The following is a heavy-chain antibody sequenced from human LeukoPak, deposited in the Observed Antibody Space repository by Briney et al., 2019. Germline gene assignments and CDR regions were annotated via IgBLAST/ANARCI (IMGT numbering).Heavy chain of an antibody. CDR1: GFTFSSYA. V-gene: IGHV3-23*01. CDR2: ISDSGGST. Sequence: VRSLRLSCAASGFTFSSYAMSCVRQAPGRGLEWVSVISDSGGSTQYADSLRGRFTISRDNYKNTLYLQMNSLRAEDTAVYYCAKDRGSGSYFDYWGQGTLVTVSS. J-gene: IGHJ4*02. D-gene: IGHD1-26*01. CDR3: AKDRGSGSYFDY.